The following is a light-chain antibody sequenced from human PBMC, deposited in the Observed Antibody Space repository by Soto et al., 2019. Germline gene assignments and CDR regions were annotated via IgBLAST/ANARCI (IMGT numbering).Light chain of an antibody. CDR3: SSYAGTHIV. CDR1: SSDVGGYNS. CDR2: DVS. Sequence: QSELNQPPSASGSPGQSVTVFRTGTSSDVGGYNSVSWYQQHPDKAPKLMIYDVSQRPSGVPDRFSGSKSGNTASLTVSVLQAEDEANYYCSSYAGTHIVFGTGTKVTVL. J-gene: IGLJ1*01. V-gene: IGLV2-8*01.